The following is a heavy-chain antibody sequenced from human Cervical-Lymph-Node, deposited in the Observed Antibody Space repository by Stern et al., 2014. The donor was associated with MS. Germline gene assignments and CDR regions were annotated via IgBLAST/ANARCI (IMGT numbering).Heavy chain of an antibody. CDR2: VYYSGAT. V-gene: IGHV4-39*01. D-gene: IGHD2-8*02. CDR1: GDSISSYTHY. J-gene: IGHJ4*02. CDR3: AKHACTGAACPFDL. Sequence: QVQLQESGPGLVKPSETLSLTCAVSGDSISSYTHYWAWIRQPPGKGLEWIGSVYYSGATYYKPSLKSPVTISVDTSKNHFPLGLNSVTAADTAVYYCAKHACTGAACPFDLWGQGTLVTVSS.